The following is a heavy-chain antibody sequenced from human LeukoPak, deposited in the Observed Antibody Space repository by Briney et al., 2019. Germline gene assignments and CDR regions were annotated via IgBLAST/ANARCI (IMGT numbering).Heavy chain of an antibody. CDR3: AREGPKSVGATAAFDI. J-gene: IGHJ3*02. Sequence: GASVKVSCKPSVYTFTSYYMHWVRQAPGQGLGWMGLINPSGGSTSNAQKCKCRVTMTTDTSTSTVYMELSSLRPEHTAVYYCAREGPKSVGATAAFDIWGQGTMVTVSS. CDR1: VYTFTSYY. D-gene: IGHD1-26*01. CDR2: INPSGGST. V-gene: IGHV1-46*01.